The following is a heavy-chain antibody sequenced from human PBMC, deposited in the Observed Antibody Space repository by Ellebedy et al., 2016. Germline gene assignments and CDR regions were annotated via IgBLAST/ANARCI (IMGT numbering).Heavy chain of an antibody. Sequence: WVRQAPGKGLEWIGSIYYSGSTYYNPSLKSRVTISVDTSKNQFSLKLSSVTAADTAVYYCARGTANCSSTSCYLPFYYYYYMDVWGKGTTVTVSS. CDR2: IYYSGST. J-gene: IGHJ6*03. V-gene: IGHV4-39*07. CDR3: ARGTANCSSTSCYLPFYYYYYMDV. D-gene: IGHD2-2*01.